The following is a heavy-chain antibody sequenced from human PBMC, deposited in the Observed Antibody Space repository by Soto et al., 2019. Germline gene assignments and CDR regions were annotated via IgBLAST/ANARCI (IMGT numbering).Heavy chain of an antibody. V-gene: IGHV3-11*01. J-gene: IGHJ4*02. CDR1: GCTYSDYY. CDR3: TSDPRLCDY. CDR2: ISGGGDFI. Sequence: QVHLVESGGGLVEPGWSLRLSCGASGCTYSDYYMTWIRQAPGKGVEYISYISGGGDFIVYADSVRGRFSVSRDNAQNLLSLRLSSLRVEDSAVYYCTSDPRLCDYWGQGTLVAVSS.